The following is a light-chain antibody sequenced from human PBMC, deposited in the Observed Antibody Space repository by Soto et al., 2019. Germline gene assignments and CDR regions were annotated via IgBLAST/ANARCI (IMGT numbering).Light chain of an antibody. CDR3: QQYNTHPLS. V-gene: IGKV1-5*01. J-gene: IGKJ4*01. CDR2: DAS. CDR1: ERIGRW. Sequence: DIQMTQSPSTLSASVGDRVTITCRASERIGRWLAWYQQKPGKAPNLLIYDASSLQNGVPSRFSGSGSGTEFTLTISSLQPDDFSIYYCQQYNTHPLSFGRGTKVEI.